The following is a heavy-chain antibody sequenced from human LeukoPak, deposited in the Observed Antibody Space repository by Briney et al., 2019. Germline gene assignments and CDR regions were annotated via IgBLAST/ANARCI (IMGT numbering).Heavy chain of an antibody. CDR1: GFTFSSYS. Sequence: GGSLRLSCAASGFTFSSYSMNWVRQAPGKGLEWVSYISDSGSTIYYADSVRGRFTISRDSAQNSLYLQMNGLRAEDTAVYYCARGPPLFDPWGQGTLVTVSS. J-gene: IGHJ5*02. CDR3: ARGPPLFDP. V-gene: IGHV3-48*01. CDR2: ISDSGSTI.